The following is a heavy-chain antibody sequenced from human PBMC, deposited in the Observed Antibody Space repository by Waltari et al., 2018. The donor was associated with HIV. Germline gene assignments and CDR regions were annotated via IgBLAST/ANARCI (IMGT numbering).Heavy chain of an antibody. V-gene: IGHV5-51*01. Sequence: EVQLEQSGAEVKKPGEAMKIPCKASGYTFTKYWIAWVRQTPGKGLEWMVIIYPDDADTRQSPSFEGHVSISADKSTTTAYLQWTSLRASDSGVYYCARHSIGRSWFDPWGQGTLVTVSS. J-gene: IGHJ5*02. CDR3: ARHSIGRSWFDP. CDR1: GYTFTKYW. CDR2: IYPDDADT. D-gene: IGHD6-6*01.